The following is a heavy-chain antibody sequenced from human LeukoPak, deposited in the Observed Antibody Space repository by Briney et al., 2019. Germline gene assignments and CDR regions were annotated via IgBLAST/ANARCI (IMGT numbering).Heavy chain of an antibody. CDR3: ARGLYCSSTSCYELDP. Sequence: ASVKVSCKASGVTFSSYAISWVRQAPGQGLEWIGGIIPIFGTANYAQKFQGRVTITTDESTSTAYMELSSLRSEDTAVYYCARGLYCSSTSCYELDPWGQGTLVTVSS. CDR1: GVTFSSYA. D-gene: IGHD2-2*01. V-gene: IGHV1-69*05. J-gene: IGHJ5*02. CDR2: IIPIFGTA.